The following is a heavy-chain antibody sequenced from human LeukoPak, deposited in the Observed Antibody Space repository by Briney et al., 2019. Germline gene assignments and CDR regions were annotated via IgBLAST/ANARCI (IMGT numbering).Heavy chain of an antibody. V-gene: IGHV1-2*02. D-gene: IGHD2-2*02. CDR3: ARDRVYCSSTSCYIYYYYMDV. Sequence: ASVKVSCKASGYTFTGYYMHRVRQAPGQGLEWMGWINPNSGGTNYAQKFQGRVTMTRDTSISTAYMELSRLRSDDTAVYYCARDRVYCSSTSCYIYYYYMDVWGRGTTVTVSS. CDR1: GYTFTGYY. J-gene: IGHJ6*03. CDR2: INPNSGGT.